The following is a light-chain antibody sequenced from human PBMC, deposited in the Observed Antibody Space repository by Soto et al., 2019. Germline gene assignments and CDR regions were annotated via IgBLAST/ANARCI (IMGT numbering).Light chain of an antibody. J-gene: IGLJ1*01. Sequence: QSALTQPASVSGSPGQSITISCTGTSSDVGVYNHVSWYQQYPGKVPKLMIYDVSNRPSGISNRFSGSKSGNTASLTISGLQAEDEADYYCRSYTRSSTFVFGTGTKLTVL. CDR1: SSDVGVYNH. CDR3: RSYTRSSTFV. CDR2: DVS. V-gene: IGLV2-14*01.